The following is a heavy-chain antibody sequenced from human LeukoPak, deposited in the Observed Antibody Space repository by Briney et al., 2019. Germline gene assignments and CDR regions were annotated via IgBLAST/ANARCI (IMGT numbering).Heavy chain of an antibody. Sequence: SETLSLTCTVSGGSISSYYWSWIRQPPGKGLAWTGYIYYSGSTNYNPSLKSRVTISVDTSKNQFSLKLSSVTAADTAVYYCARQGIWFGDRRAFDIWGQGTMVTVSS. J-gene: IGHJ3*02. CDR1: GGSISSYY. CDR3: ARQGIWFGDRRAFDI. CDR2: IYYSGST. V-gene: IGHV4-59*08. D-gene: IGHD3-10*01.